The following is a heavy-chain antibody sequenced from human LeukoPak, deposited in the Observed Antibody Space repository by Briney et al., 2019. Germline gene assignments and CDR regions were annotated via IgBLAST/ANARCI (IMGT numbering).Heavy chain of an antibody. Sequence: PGGSLRLSCAASGLTVSRHYMTWFRQAPGKGLEWVSVISSGGSTNYADSVKGRFTISRDNSKNTLYLQMNSLGAEDTAVYFCARDDYYDSSGLDYWGQGTLVTVSS. J-gene: IGHJ4*02. CDR3: ARDDYYDSSGLDY. V-gene: IGHV3-53*01. D-gene: IGHD3-22*01. CDR2: ISSGGST. CDR1: GLTVSRHY.